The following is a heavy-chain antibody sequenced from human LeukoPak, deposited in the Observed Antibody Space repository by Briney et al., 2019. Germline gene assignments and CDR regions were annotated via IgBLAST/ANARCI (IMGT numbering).Heavy chain of an antibody. J-gene: IGHJ4*02. CDR3: VTPSFEGGSGSYYRH. Sequence: ASVKVSSKVSAYTLTELSMHWVRQVPVKGLEWMGSFDPEDAQTIYAQKFQGRVTMTEDTSTDTAYMELSSLRSEDTAVYYCVTPSFEGGSGSYYRHWGQGTLVTVSS. V-gene: IGHV1-24*01. CDR2: FDPEDAQT. CDR1: AYTLTELS. D-gene: IGHD3-10*01.